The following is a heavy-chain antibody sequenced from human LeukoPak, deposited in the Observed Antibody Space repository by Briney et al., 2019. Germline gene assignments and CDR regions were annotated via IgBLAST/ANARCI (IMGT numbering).Heavy chain of an antibody. Sequence: SETLSLTCTVSGGSISSGSYYWSWIRQPAGKGLEWIGRIYTSGSTNYNPSLKSRVTISVDTSKNQFSLKLSSVTAADTAVYYCASSAYYDLWSGRRDWFDPWGQGTLVTVSS. D-gene: IGHD3-3*01. CDR3: ASSAYYDLWSGRRDWFDP. V-gene: IGHV4-61*02. CDR1: GGSISSGSYY. J-gene: IGHJ5*02. CDR2: IYTSGST.